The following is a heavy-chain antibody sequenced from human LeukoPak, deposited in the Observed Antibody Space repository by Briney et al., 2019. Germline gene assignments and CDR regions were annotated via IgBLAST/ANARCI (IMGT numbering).Heavy chain of an antibody. CDR3: ARANPIDY. CDR1: GFTFSSYG. D-gene: IGHD1-14*01. CDR2: IRFDGSNE. Sequence: GGSLRLSSVASGFTFSSYGMHWVRQAPGKGLEWVALIRFDGSNEYYAESVKGRFTISRDNSKNTLYLQMNSLRGEDTAVYYCARANPIDYWGQGTLVTVSS. J-gene: IGHJ4*02. V-gene: IGHV3-30*02.